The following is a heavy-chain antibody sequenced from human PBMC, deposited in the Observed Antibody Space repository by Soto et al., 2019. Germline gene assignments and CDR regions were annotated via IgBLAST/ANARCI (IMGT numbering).Heavy chain of an antibody. Sequence: EVQLVDSGGDLVQPGGSLRLSCAASGFTFSTFGMNWVRQAPGKGLEGVSYISYSSSSIFSADSVRGRFTISRDNAKNSLYLQMNSLSDEATAIYYCARRGSGSSPNFDFWGQGTLVTVSS. CDR1: GFTFSTFG. J-gene: IGHJ4*02. CDR2: ISYSSSSI. D-gene: IGHD1-26*01. V-gene: IGHV3-48*02. CDR3: ARRGSGSSPNFDF.